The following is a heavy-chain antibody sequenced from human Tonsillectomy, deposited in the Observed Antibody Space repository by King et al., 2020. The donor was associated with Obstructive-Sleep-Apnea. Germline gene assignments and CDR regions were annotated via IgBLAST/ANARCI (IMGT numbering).Heavy chain of an antibody. CDR3: TTERRGFCSGASCFKGMDV. J-gene: IGHJ6*02. Sequence: VQLVESGGGLVEPGGSLRLSCAASGFTFKNAWMSWVRQAPGKALEWVGRIKSQTDGRTTDYAAPVKGRFTISRDDSKSTLYLQIDCLKTDDTAVYFCTTERRGFCSGASCFKGMDVWGQGTSVTVSS. V-gene: IGHV3-15*01. CDR2: IKSQTDGRTT. D-gene: IGHD2-15*01. CDR1: GFTFKNAW.